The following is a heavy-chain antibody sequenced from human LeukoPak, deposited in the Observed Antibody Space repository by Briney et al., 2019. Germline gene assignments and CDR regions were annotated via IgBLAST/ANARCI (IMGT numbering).Heavy chain of an antibody. J-gene: IGHJ4*02. CDR3: APGYCTSTSCSHYFEH. CDR1: GFTFNSYS. D-gene: IGHD2-2*01. Sequence: RVGSLRLSCAASGFTFNSYSMNSVRQAPRKGLEWVSYISSSSNTIYYAHSVKGRFTISRDNAKNSLYLQPNSLRAEDTAVYYCAPGYCTSTSCSHYFEHWGQGTLVTVSS. V-gene: IGHV3-48*01. CDR2: ISSSSNTI.